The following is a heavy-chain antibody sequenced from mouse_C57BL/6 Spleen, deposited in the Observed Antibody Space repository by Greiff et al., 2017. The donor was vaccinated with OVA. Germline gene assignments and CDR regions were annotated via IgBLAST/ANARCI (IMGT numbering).Heavy chain of an antibody. CDR1: GYTFTDYY. V-gene: IGHV1-53*01. CDR3: ARLAY. J-gene: IGHJ3*01. CDR2: INPSNGGT. Sequence: QVQLQQSGTELVKPGASVKLSCKASGYTFTDYYMHWVKQRPGQGLEWIGYINPSNGGTNYNQKFKGKATLTVDKSSSTAYMQLSSLTSEDSAVFYYARLAYWGQGTLVTVSA.